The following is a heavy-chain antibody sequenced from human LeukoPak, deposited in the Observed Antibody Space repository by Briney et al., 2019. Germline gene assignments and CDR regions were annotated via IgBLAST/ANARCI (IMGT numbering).Heavy chain of an antibody. D-gene: IGHD3-10*01. J-gene: IGHJ4*02. CDR1: GGSIRSDNYY. CDR3: ARLYGSGRNYLDY. V-gene: IGHV4-31*03. CDR2: IYYSGST. Sequence: SETLSLTCTVSGGSIRSDNYYWSWIRRFPGKGLEWIGYIYYSGSTYYNPSLKSRVTISVDTSKNHFSLNLNSVTAADTAIYYCARLYGSGRNYLDYWGQGTLVTVSS.